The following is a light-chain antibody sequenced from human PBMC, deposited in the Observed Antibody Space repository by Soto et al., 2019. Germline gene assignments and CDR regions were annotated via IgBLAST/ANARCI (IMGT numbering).Light chain of an antibody. V-gene: IGKV1-5*01. Sequence: IQMSDSPSTLSASVVDRVTITFRASQSISSWLAWYQQKPGKAPKLLIYDASSLESGVPSRFSGSGSGTEFALTISSLQSEDFAVYYCQQYNNWPGTFGQGTKVDIK. CDR3: QQYNNWPGT. CDR2: DAS. CDR1: QSISSW. J-gene: IGKJ1*01.